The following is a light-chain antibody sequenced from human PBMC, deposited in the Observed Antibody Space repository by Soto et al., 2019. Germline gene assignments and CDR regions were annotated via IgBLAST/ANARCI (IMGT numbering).Light chain of an antibody. Sequence: EIVLTQSPGTLSLSPGERATLSCRASQTVTSNYFAWYQQRPGQAPRLLIYGTSRRATGIPDRFSGSGSGTDFNLTISGLQSGDSAVYVCQQYNNWPFSFGQGTRREIK. CDR3: QQYNNWPFS. J-gene: IGKJ5*01. CDR2: GTS. CDR1: QTVTSNY. V-gene: IGKV3-20*01.